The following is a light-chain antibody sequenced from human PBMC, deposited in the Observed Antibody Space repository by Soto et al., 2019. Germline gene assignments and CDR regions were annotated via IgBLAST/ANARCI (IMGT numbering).Light chain of an antibody. CDR1: PSVGSN. Sequence: VLTLSESAVAMKTGERARLSCMASPSVGSNLAWYQQKPGQAPRLLIYGASTRATGIPARFSGSGSGTEFTLPIITLQSENFAVYYCQQYNNWPWTFCQGTKVDIK. CDR3: QQYNNWPWT. J-gene: IGKJ1*01. CDR2: GAS. V-gene: IGKV3-15*01.